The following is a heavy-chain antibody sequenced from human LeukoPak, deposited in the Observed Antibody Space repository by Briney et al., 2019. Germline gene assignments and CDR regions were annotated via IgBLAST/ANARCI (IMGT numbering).Heavy chain of an antibody. Sequence: GESLQISCKASGYSFTTHWIGWVRQMPGKGLEWMGIIYPGDSDTRYSPSFQGQVTISADKSISTAYLQWSSLKASDTAMYYCARRIDGSYDDYWGQGTLVTVSS. CDR3: ARRIDGSYDDY. V-gene: IGHV5-51*01. D-gene: IGHD1-26*01. CDR2: IYPGDSDT. J-gene: IGHJ4*02. CDR1: GYSFTTHW.